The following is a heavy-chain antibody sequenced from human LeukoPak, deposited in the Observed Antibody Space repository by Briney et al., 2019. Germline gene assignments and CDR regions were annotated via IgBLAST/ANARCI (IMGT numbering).Heavy chain of an antibody. CDR3: ARDCSGGSCADYYGMDV. CDR2: FDPEDGET. D-gene: IGHD2-15*01. V-gene: IGHV1-24*01. J-gene: IGHJ6*04. CDR1: GYTLTELS. Sequence: GASVKVSCKVSGYTLTELSMHWVRQAPGKGLEWMGGFDPEDGETIYAQKFQGRVTMTEDTSTDTAYMELSSLRSEDTAVYYCARDCSGGSCADYYGMDVWGKGTTVTVSS.